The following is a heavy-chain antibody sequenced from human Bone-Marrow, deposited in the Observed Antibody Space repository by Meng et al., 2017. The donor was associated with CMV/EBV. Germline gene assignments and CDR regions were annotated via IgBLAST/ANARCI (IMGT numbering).Heavy chain of an antibody. CDR3: ARDGPSGYCSSTSCHGDYCYYGMDV. V-gene: IGHV1-18*01. CDR1: GYTFSNYG. J-gene: IGHJ6*02. D-gene: IGHD2-2*01. CDR2: ISAYNGNT. Sequence: ASVKVSCKASGYTFSNYGVSWVRQAPGQGLEWMAWISAYNGNTNYAQKLQGRVTMTTDTSTSTAYMELRSLRSDDTAVYYCARDGPSGYCSSTSCHGDYCYYGMDVWGQGTTVTVSS.